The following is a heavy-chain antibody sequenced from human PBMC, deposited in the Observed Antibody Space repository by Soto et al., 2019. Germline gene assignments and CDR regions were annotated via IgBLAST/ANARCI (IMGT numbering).Heavy chain of an antibody. V-gene: IGHV3-64D*08. J-gene: IGHJ5*02. CDR1: GFTFSSYA. CDR3: VKDIGPGSGYPEWFDP. CDR2: ISSNGGST. D-gene: IGHD3-22*01. Sequence: PGGSLRLSCSASGFTFSSYAMHWVRQAPGKGLEYVSAISSNGGSTYYADSVKGRFTISRDNSKNTLYLQMSSLRAEDTAVYYCVKDIGPGSGYPEWFDPWGQGTPVTVSS.